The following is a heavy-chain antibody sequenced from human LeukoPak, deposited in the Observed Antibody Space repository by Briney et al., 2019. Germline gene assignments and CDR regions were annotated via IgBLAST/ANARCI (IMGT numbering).Heavy chain of an antibody. CDR1: GFTFSSYE. Sequence: GGSLRLSCAASGFTFSSYEMNWVRQAPGKGLEWVSYISSSGSTIYYADSVKGRFTISRDNAKNSLYLQMNSLRAEDTAAYYCANCAADPYYYYYMDVWGKGTTVTVSS. CDR3: ANCAADPYYYYYMDV. D-gene: IGHD6-13*01. CDR2: ISSSGSTI. J-gene: IGHJ6*03. V-gene: IGHV3-48*03.